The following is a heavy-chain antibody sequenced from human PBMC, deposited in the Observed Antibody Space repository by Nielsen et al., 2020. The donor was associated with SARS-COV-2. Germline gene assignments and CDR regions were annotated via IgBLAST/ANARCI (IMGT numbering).Heavy chain of an antibody. CDR3: ARVVVVVAATNYYYGMDV. Sequence: WVRQAPGQGLEWMGRINSNSGGTNYAQKFQGRVTMTRDTSISTAYMELSRLRSDDAAVYYCARVVVVVAATNYYYGMDVWGQGTTVTVSS. CDR2: INSNSGGT. D-gene: IGHD2-15*01. J-gene: IGHJ6*02. V-gene: IGHV1-2*06.